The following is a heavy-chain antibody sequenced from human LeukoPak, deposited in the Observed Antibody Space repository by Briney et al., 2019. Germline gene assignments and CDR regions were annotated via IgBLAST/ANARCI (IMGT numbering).Heavy chain of an antibody. J-gene: IGHJ5*02. D-gene: IGHD3-22*01. Sequence: SETPSLTCTVSGGSISSYYWSWIRQPPGKGLEWIGEINHSGSTNYNPSLKSRVTISVDTSKNQFSLKLSSVTAADTAVYYCARALDDSSGYYNWFDPWGQGTLVTVSS. V-gene: IGHV4-34*01. CDR2: INHSGST. CDR1: GGSISSYY. CDR3: ARALDDSSGYYNWFDP.